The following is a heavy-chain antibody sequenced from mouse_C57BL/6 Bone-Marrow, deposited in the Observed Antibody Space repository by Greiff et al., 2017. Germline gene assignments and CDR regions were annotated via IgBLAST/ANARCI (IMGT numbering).Heavy chain of an antibody. CDR1: GFNIKDDY. Sequence: EVQLVESGAELVRPGASVKLSCTASGFNIKDDYMHWVKQRPEQGLEWIGWIDPENGDTEYASKFQGKATITADTSSNTAYLQLSSLTSEDTAVYYCTVYDGYYEAYWGQGTLVTVSA. CDR2: IDPENGDT. V-gene: IGHV14-4*01. D-gene: IGHD2-3*01. J-gene: IGHJ3*01. CDR3: TVYDGYYEAY.